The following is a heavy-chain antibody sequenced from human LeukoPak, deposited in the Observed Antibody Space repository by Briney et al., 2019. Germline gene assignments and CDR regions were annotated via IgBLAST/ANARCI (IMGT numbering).Heavy chain of an antibody. CDR1: GGSLSGYY. CDR3: ARPEPERSSWFDP. CDR2: INYSGST. D-gene: IGHD1-1*01. V-gene: IGHV4-34*01. J-gene: IGHJ5*02. Sequence: SETLSLTCAVYGGSLSGYYWSWIRQPPGKGLEWIAEINYSGSTTYNPSLKSRVTISIDTSKNQFSLKVRSVTAADTAMYYCARPEPERSSWFDPWGQGTLVIVSS.